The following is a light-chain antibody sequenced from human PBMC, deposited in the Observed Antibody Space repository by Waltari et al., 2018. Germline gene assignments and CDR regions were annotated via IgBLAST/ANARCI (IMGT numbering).Light chain of an antibody. CDR3: QQYRNLWT. CDR2: KAS. CDR1: QSLSNW. V-gene: IGKV1-5*03. Sequence: ITCRASQSLSNWFAWYQQKPGKAPKVLIYKASTLESGDPSRFSGSGSGTEFTLTISSLQPDDFATYYCQQYRNLWTFGQGTKVEIK. J-gene: IGKJ1*01.